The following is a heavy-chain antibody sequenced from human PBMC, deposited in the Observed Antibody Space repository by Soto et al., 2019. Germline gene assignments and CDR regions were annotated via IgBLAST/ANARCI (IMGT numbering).Heavy chain of an antibody. J-gene: IGHJ4*02. CDR3: AKDLNYGDYVPIDY. CDR2: ISGSGGST. V-gene: IGHV3-23*01. CDR1: GFTFSSYA. D-gene: IGHD4-17*01. Sequence: GGSLRLSCAASGFTFSSYAMSWVRQAPGKGLEWVSAISGSGGSTYYADSVKGRFTISRDNSKNTLYLQMNSLRAEDTAVYYCAKDLNYGDYVPIDYWGQGTLVTVSS.